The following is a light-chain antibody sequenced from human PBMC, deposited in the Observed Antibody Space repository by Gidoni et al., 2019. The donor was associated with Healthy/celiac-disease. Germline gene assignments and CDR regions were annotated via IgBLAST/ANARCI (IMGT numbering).Light chain of an antibody. J-gene: IGKJ1*01. CDR3: QQYNTFPWT. V-gene: IGKV1-5*03. Sequence: DIQMPQSPPTLSASVGDRVTITCRASQSISTWLAWYQQKPGKAPKLLIYKASSLESGVPSRFSGSGSGTEFTLTISSLQPDDFATYYCQQYNTFPWTFGQGTKVEIK. CDR1: QSISTW. CDR2: KAS.